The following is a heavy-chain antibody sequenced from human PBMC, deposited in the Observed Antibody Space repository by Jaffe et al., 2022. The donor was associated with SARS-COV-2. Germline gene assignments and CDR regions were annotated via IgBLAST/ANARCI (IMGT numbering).Heavy chain of an antibody. CDR1: GDSVSSNTAA. V-gene: IGHV6-1*01. Sequence: QVQLQQSGPGLVKPSQTLSLTCAISGDSVSSNTAAWNWIRLSPSRGLEWLGRTYYRSKWYNEYAESVKSRITIDPDTSKNQFSLHLKSVTPEDTAVYYCARRGDYVHFDYWGQGTLVTVSS. J-gene: IGHJ4*02. CDR2: TYYRSKWYN. D-gene: IGHD3-10*01. CDR3: ARRGDYVHFDY.